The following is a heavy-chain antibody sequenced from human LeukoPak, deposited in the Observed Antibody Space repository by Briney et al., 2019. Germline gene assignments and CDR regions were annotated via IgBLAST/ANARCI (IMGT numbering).Heavy chain of an antibody. CDR3: ASSSGWYLSSDY. CDR2: IWYDGSDK. Sequence: GGSLRLSCAASGFTFSSYSMNWVRQAPGKGLEWVAVIWYDGSDKYHADSVKGRFTISRDNSKNMLYLQMNSLRAEDTAVYYCASSSGWYLSSDYWGQGTLVTVSS. J-gene: IGHJ4*02. CDR1: GFTFSSYS. V-gene: IGHV3-33*08. D-gene: IGHD6-19*01.